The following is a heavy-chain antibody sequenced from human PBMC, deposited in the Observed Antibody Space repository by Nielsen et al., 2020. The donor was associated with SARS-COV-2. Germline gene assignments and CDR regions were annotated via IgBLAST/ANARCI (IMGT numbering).Heavy chain of an antibody. CDR2: IDWDGDT. V-gene: IGHV2-70*11. D-gene: IGHD2-15*01. CDR3: ARSMAEDGPYDN. J-gene: IGHJ4*02. Sequence: SGPTLAKPTQTLTLTCTFSGFSLSTSGMCVSWIRQPPGKALEWLARIDWDGDTYYTTSLKTRLTISKDTSKNQVVLTMTNMDPVDTATYYCARSMAEDGPYDNWGQGTLVTVSS. CDR1: GFSLSTSGMC.